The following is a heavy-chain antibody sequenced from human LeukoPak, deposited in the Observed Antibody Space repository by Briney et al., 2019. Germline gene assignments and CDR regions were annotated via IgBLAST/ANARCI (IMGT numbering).Heavy chain of an antibody. J-gene: IGHJ6*03. V-gene: IGHV4-34*01. D-gene: IGHD3-10*01. CDR1: GGSFSGYY. Sequence: SETLSLTYAVYGGSFSGYYWSWNRQHPGKGREWLGEINHSVRTNYNPSLKSRATISVDTPKNQFSLKLSSVTAADTAVYYCARVIRSTLYYYYMDVWGKGTTVTASS. CDR3: ARVIRSTLYYYYMDV. CDR2: INHSVRT.